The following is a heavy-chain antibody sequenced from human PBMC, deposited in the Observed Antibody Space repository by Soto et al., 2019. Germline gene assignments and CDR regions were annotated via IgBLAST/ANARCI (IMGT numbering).Heavy chain of an antibody. CDR2: INHSGST. CDR1: GGSFSGYY. CDR3: ARGGYGSGSYPVYYYGMDV. J-gene: IGHJ6*02. Sequence: SETLSLTCAVYGGSFSGYYWSWIRQPPGKGLEWIGEINHSGSTNYNPSLKSRVTISVDTSKNQFSLKLSSVTAADTAVYYCARGGYGSGSYPVYYYGMDVWGQGTTVTV. D-gene: IGHD3-10*01. V-gene: IGHV4-34*01.